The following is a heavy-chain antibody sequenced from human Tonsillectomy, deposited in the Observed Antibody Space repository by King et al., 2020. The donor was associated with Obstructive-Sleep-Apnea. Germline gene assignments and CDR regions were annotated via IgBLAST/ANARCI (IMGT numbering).Heavy chain of an antibody. D-gene: IGHD2-2*01. J-gene: IGHJ4*01. CDR1: GGSISSGGYY. CDR3: AREDIPTVGRTLFDY. CDR2: ISNSGST. V-gene: IGHV4-31*03. Sequence: QLQESGPGLGKPSQTLSLTCTVSGGSISSGGYYWSWIRQLPGKGLEWIGYISNSGSTFYNPSLKSRVAISVDTSKHQFSLRLTSVTAADTAVYYCAREDIPTVGRTLFDYWGHGTLVIVSS.